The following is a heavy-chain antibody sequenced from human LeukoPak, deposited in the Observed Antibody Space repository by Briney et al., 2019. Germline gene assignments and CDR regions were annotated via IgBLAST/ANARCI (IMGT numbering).Heavy chain of an antibody. V-gene: IGHV3-49*04. CDR1: GFTFGDYA. D-gene: IGHD2/OR15-2a*01. CDR2: IRSKAYGGTT. J-gene: IGHJ4*02. Sequence: GGSLRLSCTASGFTFGDYAMSWVRQAPGKGLEWVGFIRSKAYGGTTEYAASVKGRFTISRDDSKSIAYLQMNSLKTEDTAVYYCTSEVIGCFDYWGQGTLVTVSS. CDR3: TSEVIGCFDY.